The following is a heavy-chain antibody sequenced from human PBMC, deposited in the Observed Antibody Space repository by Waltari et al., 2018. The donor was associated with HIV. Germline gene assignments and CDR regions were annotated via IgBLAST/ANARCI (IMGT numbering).Heavy chain of an antibody. CDR3: ARHGDFWGGRSWFDP. V-gene: IGHV4-59*08. J-gene: IGHJ5*02. D-gene: IGHD3-3*01. CDR2: LYYSGST. CDR1: GGSISNYY. Sequence: QVQLEESGPGLVKPSETLSLICTVSGGSISNYYWSWIRQPPGKGLEWIGFLYYSGSTNYNPSLKSRVTMSVDTSKNQFSLKLSSVTAADTAMYYCARHGDFWGGRSWFDPWGQGTLVTVSS.